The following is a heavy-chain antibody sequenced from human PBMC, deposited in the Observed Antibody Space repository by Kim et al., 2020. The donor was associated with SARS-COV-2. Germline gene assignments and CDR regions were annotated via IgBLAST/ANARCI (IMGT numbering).Heavy chain of an antibody. V-gene: IGHV3-72*01. CDR3: ARDLLEGGAFFDY. Sequence: GGSLRLSCAASGFTFSDYYMDWVRQAPGKGLEWVGRIRNKLKSYTTEYAASVRGRSTISRDDSKNSIYLQMDNLRADDTAVYFCARDLLEGGAFFDYSG. CDR2: IRNKLKSYTT. CDR1: GFTFSDYY. J-gene: IGHJ4*01. D-gene: IGHD3-16*01.